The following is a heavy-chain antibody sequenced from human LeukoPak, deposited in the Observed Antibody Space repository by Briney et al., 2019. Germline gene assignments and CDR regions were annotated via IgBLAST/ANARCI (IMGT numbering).Heavy chain of an antibody. CDR3: ARGRLLWFGELYAPMDV. CDR1: GYTFTSYD. Sequence: EASVKVSCKASGYTFTSYDINWVRQATGQGLEWMGWMNPNSGNTGYAQKFQGRVTMTRNTSISTAYMELSSLRSEDTAVYYCARGRLLWFGELYAPMDVWGQGTTVTVSS. CDR2: MNPNSGNT. J-gene: IGHJ6*02. V-gene: IGHV1-8*01. D-gene: IGHD3-10*01.